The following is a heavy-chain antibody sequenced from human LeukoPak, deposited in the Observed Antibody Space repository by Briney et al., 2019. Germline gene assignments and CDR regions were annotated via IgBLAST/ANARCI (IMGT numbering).Heavy chain of an antibody. V-gene: IGHV1-18*01. Sequence: ASVKASCKASGYTFNNYGISWVRQVPGQGLEWMGWISPYNGNTKFAQKSQGRVTVTTETSTSTAYMELRSLRSDDTAVYYCARQSYFDGRGDDAFDIWGQGTMVTVSS. CDR2: ISPYNGNT. CDR1: GYTFNNYG. CDR3: ARQSYFDGRGDDAFDI. J-gene: IGHJ3*02. D-gene: IGHD2-15*01.